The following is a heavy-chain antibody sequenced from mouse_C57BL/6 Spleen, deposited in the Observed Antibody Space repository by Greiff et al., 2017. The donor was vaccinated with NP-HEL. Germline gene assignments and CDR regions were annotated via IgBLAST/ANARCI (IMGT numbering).Heavy chain of an antibody. CDR1: GFNIKDDY. D-gene: IGHD1-1*01. Sequence: VHVKQSGAELVRPGASVKLSCTASGFNIKDDYMHWVKQRPEQGLEWIGWIDPENGDTEYASKFQGKATITADTSSNTAYLQLSSLTSEDTAVYYCTPLTTAGGWGTGTTVTVSS. CDR2: IDPENGDT. V-gene: IGHV14-4*01. CDR3: TPLTTAGG. J-gene: IGHJ1*03.